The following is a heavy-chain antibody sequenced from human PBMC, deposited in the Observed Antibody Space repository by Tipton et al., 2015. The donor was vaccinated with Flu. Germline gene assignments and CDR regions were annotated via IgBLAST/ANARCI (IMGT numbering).Heavy chain of an antibody. Sequence: GLVKPSETLSLTCTVSSGSIRSTNYFCAWIRQPPGKRLELIGSIYPSGTTYYNPSLKSRVTISVDTSKSQFSLKLRSVTAADTAVYYCARLSYYDVDLKNFYFDYWGQGALVTVPS. CDR3: ARLSYYDVDLKNFYFDY. V-gene: IGHV4-39*01. CDR1: SGSIRSTNYF. CDR2: IYPSGTT. D-gene: IGHD3-10*02. J-gene: IGHJ4*02.